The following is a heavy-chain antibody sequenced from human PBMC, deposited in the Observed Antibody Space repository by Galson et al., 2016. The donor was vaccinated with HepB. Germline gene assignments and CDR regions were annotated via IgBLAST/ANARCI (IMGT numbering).Heavy chain of an antibody. J-gene: IGHJ3*02. Sequence: WIAYMYYSGSTNYNPSLKSRVTISVDTTKNQISLKLSSVTAADTAIYYCARVGRGYAFDIWGQGTMVTVSS. CDR3: ARVGRGYAFDI. CDR2: MYYSGST. D-gene: IGHD3-10*01. V-gene: IGHV4-59*01.